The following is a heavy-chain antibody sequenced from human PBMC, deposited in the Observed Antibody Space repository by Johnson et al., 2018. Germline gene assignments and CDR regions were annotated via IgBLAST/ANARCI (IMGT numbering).Heavy chain of an antibody. V-gene: IGHV3-30*18. Sequence: QEQLVESGGGVVQPGRSLRLSCAASGFTFSRYGMHWVRQAPGKGLAWVAVISYDGGNEDYADYVKGRCTISRDNPKNTLSLQMNSLRAEDTAVYYCAKAHYYCSGSYYRAFEIWGQGTMVTVSS. CDR3: AKAHYYCSGSYYRAFEI. J-gene: IGHJ3*02. CDR1: GFTFSRYG. D-gene: IGHD3-10*01. CDR2: ISYDGGNE.